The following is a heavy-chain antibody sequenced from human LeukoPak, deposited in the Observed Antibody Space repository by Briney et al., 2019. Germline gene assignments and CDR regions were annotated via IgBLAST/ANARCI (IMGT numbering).Heavy chain of an antibody. CDR1: GYTFTTYA. CDR2: INAGNGNT. V-gene: IGHV1-3*01. Sequence: GASVKVSCKASGYTFTTYAMHWVRQAPGQRLEWMGWINAGNGNTKYSQKFQARVTMTRDTSTSTVYMELSSLRSEDTAVYYCAREGYGDDYWGQGTLVTVSS. D-gene: IGHD4-17*01. J-gene: IGHJ4*02. CDR3: AREGYGDDY.